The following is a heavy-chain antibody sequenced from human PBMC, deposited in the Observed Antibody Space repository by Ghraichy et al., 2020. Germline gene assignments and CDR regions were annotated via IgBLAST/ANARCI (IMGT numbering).Heavy chain of an antibody. V-gene: IGHV1-18*04. Sequence: ASVKVSCQTSGFSFINYGLIWVRQAPGQSPEWMGWISPHNGNANYAQKLQGRVTMTTDTSTSTAYLELRSLGSDDTAVYYCARIQRSAETSSFDYWGQGTLLSVSS. CDR1: GFSFINYG. D-gene: IGHD1-1*01. J-gene: IGHJ4*02. CDR3: ARIQRSAETSSFDY. CDR2: ISPHNGNA.